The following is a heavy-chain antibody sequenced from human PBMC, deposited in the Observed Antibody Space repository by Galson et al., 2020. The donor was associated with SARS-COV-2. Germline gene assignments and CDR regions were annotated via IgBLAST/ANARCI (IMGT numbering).Heavy chain of an antibody. V-gene: IGHV3-74*01. Sequence: LHGESLKISCVASGFTFSNYWMHWVRQAPGKGLVWVSRIHRDGSATIYADSVKGRFTISRDNAKNTLNLEMISLRAEDTAVYYCARESAVQGGYYMDVWGKGTTVTVSS. J-gene: IGHJ6*03. D-gene: IGHD3-10*01. CDR1: GFTFSNYW. CDR3: ARESAVQGGYYMDV. CDR2: IHRDGSAT.